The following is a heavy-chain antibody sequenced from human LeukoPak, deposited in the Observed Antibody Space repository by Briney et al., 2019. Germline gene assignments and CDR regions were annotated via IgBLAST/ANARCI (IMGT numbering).Heavy chain of an antibody. CDR2: ISTDGSST. CDR3: ARESVVGRGYYFDY. D-gene: IGHD1-26*01. J-gene: IGHJ4*02. V-gene: IGHV3-74*01. Sequence: TGGSLRLSCAASGFTFSSYAMSWVRQAPGKGLVWVSRISTDGSSTSYADSVKGRFTISRDNAKNSLYLQMNSLRAEDTAVYYCARESVVGRGYYFDYWGQGTLVTVSS. CDR1: GFTFSSYA.